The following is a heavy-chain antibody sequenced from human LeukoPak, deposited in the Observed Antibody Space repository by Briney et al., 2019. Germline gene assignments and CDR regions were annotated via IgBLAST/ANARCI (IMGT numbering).Heavy chain of an antibody. CDR2: IYYSGNT. CDR1: GGSVSSGDYY. Sequence: PSETLSLTCTVSGGSVSSGDYYWSWIRQPPGKGLEWIGYIYYSGNTNYSPSLKSRVTISVDTSKNQFSLKLSSVTAADTAVYYCAKILVTGKTDYWGQGTLVTVSS. CDR3: AKILVTGKTDY. V-gene: IGHV4-61*08. J-gene: IGHJ4*02. D-gene: IGHD6-19*01.